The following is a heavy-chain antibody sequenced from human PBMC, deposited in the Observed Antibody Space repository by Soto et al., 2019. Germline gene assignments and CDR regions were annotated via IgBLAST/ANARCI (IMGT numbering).Heavy chain of an antibody. Sequence: QVQLVQSGDEVKKPGASVKVSCKASGYIFVNYGIAGVRQAPGQGLEWMGWISPYTGNTHSASKVQGRLTMTTDTSTSTAYMDLGSLTSVDTAVYYCVMVDNYVTPTPQDVWGQGTTVTVSS. D-gene: IGHD3-16*01. J-gene: IGHJ6*02. CDR3: VMVDNYVTPTPQDV. V-gene: IGHV1-18*01. CDR2: ISPYTGNT. CDR1: GYIFVNYG.